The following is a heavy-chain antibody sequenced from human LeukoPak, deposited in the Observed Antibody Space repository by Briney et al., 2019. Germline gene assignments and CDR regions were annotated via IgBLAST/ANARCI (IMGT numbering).Heavy chain of an antibody. J-gene: IGHJ3*02. CDR2: ISSSSSTI. D-gene: IGHD6-13*01. CDR1: GFTFSGYS. Sequence: GGSLRLSCAASGFTFSGYSMNWVRQAPGKGLEWVSYISSSSSTIYYADSVKGRFTISRDNAKNSLYLQMNSLRAEDTAVYYCARDPHSSSWYSGEPESNAFDIWGQGTMVTVSS. CDR3: ARDPHSSSWYSGEPESNAFDI. V-gene: IGHV3-48*01.